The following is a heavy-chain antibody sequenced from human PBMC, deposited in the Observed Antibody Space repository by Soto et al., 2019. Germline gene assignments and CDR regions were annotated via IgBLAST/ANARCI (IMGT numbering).Heavy chain of an antibody. CDR1: GYSFTSYW. CDR2: IDPSDSYT. Sequence: GESLKISCKGSGYSFTSYWISWVRQMPGKGLEWMGRIDPSDSYTNYSPSFQGHVTISADKSISTAYLQWSSLKASDTAMYYCARSSDDILTGYTPAEYFQHWGQGTLVTVSS. D-gene: IGHD3-9*01. J-gene: IGHJ1*01. V-gene: IGHV5-10-1*01. CDR3: ARSSDDILTGYTPAEYFQH.